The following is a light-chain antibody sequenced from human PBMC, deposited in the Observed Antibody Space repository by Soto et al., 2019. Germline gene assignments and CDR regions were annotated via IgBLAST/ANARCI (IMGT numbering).Light chain of an antibody. J-gene: IGKJ1*01. V-gene: IGKV1-5*01. Sequence: DIQMTQSPSTLSASVGDRVTVTCRASQSISSWLAWYQQKPGKAPKLLIYDASSLESGVPSRFSGSGSGTEFTLTISSLQSVDFAVYYCQQYDNWPTFGQGTKVDI. CDR1: QSISSW. CDR2: DAS. CDR3: QQYDNWPT.